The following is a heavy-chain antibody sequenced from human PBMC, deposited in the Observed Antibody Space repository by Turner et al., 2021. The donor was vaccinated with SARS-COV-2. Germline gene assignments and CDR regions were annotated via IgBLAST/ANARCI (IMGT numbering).Heavy chain of an antibody. CDR1: GGSISSSRYY. V-gene: IGHV4-39*01. CDR2: IYYSGST. J-gene: IGHJ4*02. Sequence: QLQLQESGPGLVKPSETLSLTCTVSGGSISSSRYYWGWIRQPPGKGLEWIGSIYYSGSTYYNPSLKSRGTISVDTSKNQFSLKLSSVTAADTAVYYCARHKGDYDSSELLGWGQGTLVTVSS. D-gene: IGHD3-22*01. CDR3: ARHKGDYDSSELLG.